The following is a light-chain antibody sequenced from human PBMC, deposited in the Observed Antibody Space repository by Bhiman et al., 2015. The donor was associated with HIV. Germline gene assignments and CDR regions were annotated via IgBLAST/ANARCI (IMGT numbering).Light chain of an antibody. CDR3: SSLTSSLTYV. Sequence: QSALTQPASVSGSPGQSITISCTGTSSDVGSYNLVSWYQQYPGKAPKLMIYEVNKRPSGVSARFSGSKSGNTASLTISGLQAEDEADYYCSSLTSSLTYVFGTGTNVTVL. J-gene: IGLJ1*01. CDR1: SSDVGSYNL. V-gene: IGLV2-14*02. CDR2: EVN.